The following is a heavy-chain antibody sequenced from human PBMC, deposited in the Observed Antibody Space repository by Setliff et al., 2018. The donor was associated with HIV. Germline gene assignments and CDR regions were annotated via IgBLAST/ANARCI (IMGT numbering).Heavy chain of an antibody. Sequence: SETLSLTCTVSGGSISSSSYYWGWIRQPPGRGLEWIGSIYYSGRTYYNPSLKSRVTISVDTSKNQFSLKLSSVTAADTAVYYCARQYGAVKSVVTVVAKYFPHWGQGTLVTVSS. CDR2: IYYSGRT. V-gene: IGHV4-39*01. J-gene: IGHJ1*01. CDR3: ARQYGAVKSVVTVVAKYFPH. D-gene: IGHD2-21*02. CDR1: GGSISSSSYY.